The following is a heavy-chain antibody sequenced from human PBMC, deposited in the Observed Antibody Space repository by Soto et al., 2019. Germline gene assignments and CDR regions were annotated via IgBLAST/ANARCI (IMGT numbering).Heavy chain of an antibody. CDR1: GFTFSTYA. D-gene: IGHD1-1*01. CDR2: ISYDGNNK. J-gene: IGHJ4*02. Sequence: ESGGVVVQPGRSLRLSCAASGFTFSTYAMHGVRQAPGKGLEWVAVISYDGNNKYYADSVKGRFTISRDSSENTLYLQMNSLRAEDTAVYYCAKSVYNWNDGFFDYWGQGTLVTVSS. V-gene: IGHV3-30*18. CDR3: AKSVYNWNDGFFDY.